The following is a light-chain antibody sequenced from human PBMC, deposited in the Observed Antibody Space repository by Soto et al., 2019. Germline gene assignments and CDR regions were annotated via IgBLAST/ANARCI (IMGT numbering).Light chain of an antibody. CDR2: DAY. V-gene: IGKV3-11*01. J-gene: IGKJ5*01. Sequence: PGERATLSCRASQSFRGLLAWYQQKPGQAPRLLIYDAYNRDTGIRPMFSGSGSGTEFTLTISSLEPEDSAVYYCQQRHMLSITFGQGTRLEIK. CDR1: QSFRGL. CDR3: QQRHMLSIT.